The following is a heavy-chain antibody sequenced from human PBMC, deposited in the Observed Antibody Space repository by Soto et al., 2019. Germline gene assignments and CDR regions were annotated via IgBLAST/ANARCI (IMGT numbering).Heavy chain of an antibody. V-gene: IGHV3-15*07. Sequence: GGSLRLSCAASGFTFSNAWMNWVRQAPGKGLEWVGRIKSKTDGGTTDYAAPVKGRFTISRDDSKNTLYLQMNSLKTEDTAVYYCTTEGSYDPFDAFDIWGQGTMVTVSS. D-gene: IGHD5-18*01. CDR1: GFTFSNAW. CDR2: IKSKTDGGTT. J-gene: IGHJ3*02. CDR3: TTEGSYDPFDAFDI.